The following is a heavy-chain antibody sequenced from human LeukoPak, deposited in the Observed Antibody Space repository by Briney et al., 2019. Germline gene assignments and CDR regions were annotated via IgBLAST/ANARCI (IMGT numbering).Heavy chain of an antibody. D-gene: IGHD1-26*01. CDR1: GGSIGGSY. CDR3: ARLLLVGATGYYFDY. J-gene: IGHJ4*02. CDR2: IYYSGST. Sequence: SETLSLTCTVSGGSIGGSYWGWIRQPPGEGLGWLGYIYYSGSTNYIPPLKRRVTISVDTSQDQFPLKLSSVTAADTAVCYCARLLLVGATGYYFDYWGQGTLVTVSS. V-gene: IGHV4-59*01.